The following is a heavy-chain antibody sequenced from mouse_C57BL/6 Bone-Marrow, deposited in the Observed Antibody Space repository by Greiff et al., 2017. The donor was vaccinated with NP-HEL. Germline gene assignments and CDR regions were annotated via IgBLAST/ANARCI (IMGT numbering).Heavy chain of an antibody. D-gene: IGHD1-1*01. CDR3: ARRDYFYAMDY. CDR1: GFPFSSYG. V-gene: IGHV5-6*01. Sequence: EVQLVESGGDLVKPGGSLKLSCAASGFPFSSYGMSWVRQTPDKRLEWVATISSGGSYTYYPDSVKGRFTISRDNAKNTLYLQMSSLKSEDTAMYYCARRDYFYAMDYWGQGTSVTVSS. J-gene: IGHJ4*01. CDR2: ISSGGSYT.